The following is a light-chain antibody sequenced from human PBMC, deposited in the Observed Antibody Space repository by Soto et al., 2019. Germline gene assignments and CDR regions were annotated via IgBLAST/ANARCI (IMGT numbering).Light chain of an antibody. V-gene: IGKV3D-15*01. J-gene: IGKJ5*01. CDR3: QQYNNWPAIT. Sequence: EIVMTQSPATLSVSPGERATLSCRASQSVRSNFAWYQQKPGQAPRLLIYGASTRATGIPARFSGSGSGTEFTLTISSLQSGDFAVYYCQQYNNWPAITFGQGTRMAIK. CDR1: QSVRSN. CDR2: GAS.